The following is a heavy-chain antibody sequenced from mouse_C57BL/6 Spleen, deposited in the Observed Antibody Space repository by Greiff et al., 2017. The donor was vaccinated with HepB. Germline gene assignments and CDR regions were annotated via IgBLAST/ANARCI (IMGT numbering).Heavy chain of an antibody. Sequence: QVQLQQPGAELVKPGASVKLSCKASGYTFTSYWMHWVKQRPGQGLEWIGMIHPNSGSTNYNEKFKSKATLTVDKSSSTAYMQLSSLTSEDSAVYYCSRGDFYDGYYDYFDYWGQGTTLTVSS. CDR3: SRGDFYDGYYDYFDY. J-gene: IGHJ2*01. CDR2: IHPNSGST. CDR1: GYTFTSYW. V-gene: IGHV1-64*01. D-gene: IGHD2-3*01.